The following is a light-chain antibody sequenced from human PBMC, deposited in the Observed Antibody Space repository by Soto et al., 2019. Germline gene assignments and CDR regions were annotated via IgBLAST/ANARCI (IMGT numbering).Light chain of an antibody. V-gene: IGKV3-15*01. CDR1: QTVGGRY. Sequence: EIVLTQSAATLSLSPGERATLSCRASQTVGGRYLAWFQQKPGQTPRVLIYGASTRATGIPARFSGSGSGTEFSLTISSLQSEDFAVYYCQQYNNWPPWTFGQGTKVEIK. CDR3: QQYNNWPPWT. J-gene: IGKJ1*01. CDR2: GAS.